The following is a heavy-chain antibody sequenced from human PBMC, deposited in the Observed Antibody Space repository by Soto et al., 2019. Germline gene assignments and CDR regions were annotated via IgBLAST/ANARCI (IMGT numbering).Heavy chain of an antibody. CDR2: FDPEDGET. D-gene: IGHD1-1*01. CDR3: ATDTNWNDVYYYYGLDV. J-gene: IGHJ6*02. V-gene: IGHV1-24*01. CDR1: GYTLTELS. Sequence: ASVKVSCKVSGYTLTELSMHWVRQAPGKGLEWMGGFDPEDGETIYAQKFQGRVTMTEDTSTDTAYIELSSLRSEDTAVYYCATDTNWNDVYYYYGLDVWGQGTTVTVAS.